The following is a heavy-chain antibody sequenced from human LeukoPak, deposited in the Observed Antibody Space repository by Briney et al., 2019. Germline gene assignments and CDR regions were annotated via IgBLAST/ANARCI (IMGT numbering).Heavy chain of an antibody. Sequence: PGGSLRLSCAASGFTFSSYAMHWVRQAPGKGLEWVVVISYDGSNKYYADSVKGRFTISRDNSKNTLYLQMNSLRAEDTAVYYCARVITMIVVDYWGQGTLVTVSS. J-gene: IGHJ4*02. D-gene: IGHD3-22*01. V-gene: IGHV3-30-3*01. CDR2: ISYDGSNK. CDR3: ARVITMIVVDY. CDR1: GFTFSSYA.